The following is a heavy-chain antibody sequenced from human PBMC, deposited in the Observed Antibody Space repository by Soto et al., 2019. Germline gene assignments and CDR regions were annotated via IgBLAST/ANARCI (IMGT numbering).Heavy chain of an antibody. V-gene: IGHV3-11*01. Sequence: QVQLVESGGGLVKPGGSLRLSCAASGFTFSDYYMSWIRQAPGKGLEWVSYISSSGSTIYYADSVKGRITISRDNAKNPLYLQMNSLRAEDTAVYYCARDLTYDYIWGSYRYVGAFDIWGQGTMVTVSS. CDR1: GFTFSDYY. J-gene: IGHJ3*02. CDR3: ARDLTYDYIWGSYRYVGAFDI. CDR2: ISSSGSTI. D-gene: IGHD3-16*02.